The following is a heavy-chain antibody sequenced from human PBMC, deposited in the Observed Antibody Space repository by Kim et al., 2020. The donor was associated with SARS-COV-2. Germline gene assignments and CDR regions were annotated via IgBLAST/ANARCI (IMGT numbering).Heavy chain of an antibody. J-gene: IGHJ6*03. CDR1: GYTFTSYG. CDR2: ISAYNGNT. Sequence: ASVKVSCKASGYTFTSYGISWVRQAPGQGLEWMGWISAYNGNTNYAQKLQGRVTMTTDTSTSTAYMELRSLRSDDTAVYYCARVSSPLENYYYYYMDVWGKGTTVTVSS. D-gene: IGHD6-19*01. V-gene: IGHV1-18*01. CDR3: ARVSSPLENYYYYYMDV.